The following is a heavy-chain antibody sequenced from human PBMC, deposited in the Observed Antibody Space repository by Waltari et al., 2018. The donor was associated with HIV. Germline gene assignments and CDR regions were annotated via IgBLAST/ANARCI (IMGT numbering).Heavy chain of an antibody. Sequence: HLLESGGGLVEPGGSLRLPCAAPGFTPTAFARAWVRQAPGKGLEWVSAIRGGGETFYADYVKGRFTISRDNSKNTLYLQMNSLRADDAAVYYCVKDSGRAADVFDLWGQGTMVTVSS. CDR2: IRGGGET. CDR3: VKDSGRAADVFDL. V-gene: IGHV3-23*01. J-gene: IGHJ3*01. CDR1: GFTPTAFA. D-gene: IGHD3-10*01.